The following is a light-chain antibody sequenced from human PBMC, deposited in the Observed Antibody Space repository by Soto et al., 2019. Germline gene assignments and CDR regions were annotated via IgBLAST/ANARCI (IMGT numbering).Light chain of an antibody. CDR2: GAS. V-gene: IGKV3D-20*02. CDR3: QQRSNWPSIT. Sequence: EIVLTQSPGTLSLSPGGRAPLSCRASQSVSSSYLAWYQQKPGQAPRLLIYGASSRATGIPARFSGSGSGTDFTLTINRLEPEDFAVYYCQQRSNWPSITFGQGTRLEIK. J-gene: IGKJ5*01. CDR1: QSVSSSY.